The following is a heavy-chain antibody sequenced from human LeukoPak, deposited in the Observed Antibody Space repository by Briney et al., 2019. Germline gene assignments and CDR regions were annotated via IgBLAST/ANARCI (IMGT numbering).Heavy chain of an antibody. D-gene: IGHD6-13*01. V-gene: IGHV1-69*06. CDR2: IIPIFGTA. J-gene: IGHJ6*03. CDR1: GGTFSSYA. Sequence: SVKVSCKASGGTFSSYAISWVRQAPGQGLEWMGGIIPIFGTANYAQKFQGRVTITADKSTSTAYMELSSLSSEDTAVYYCAREGKGAAAGSRDYYYYSYMDVWGKGTTVTVSS. CDR3: AREGKGAAAGSRDYYYYSYMDV.